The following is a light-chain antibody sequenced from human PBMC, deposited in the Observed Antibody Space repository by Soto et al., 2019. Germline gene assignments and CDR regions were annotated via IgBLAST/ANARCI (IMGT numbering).Light chain of an antibody. CDR1: QDIRDE. CDR3: LQHNAYPRT. Sequence: DIQMTQSPSSLSASVGDRVTITCRASQDIRDELAWYQQKPGKAPKRLIYVSSSLQSGVPSRFSGSGYGTEFTLTISSLQAEDFAAYYCLQHNAYPRTFGQGTNVEMK. V-gene: IGKV1-17*01. J-gene: IGKJ1*01. CDR2: VSS.